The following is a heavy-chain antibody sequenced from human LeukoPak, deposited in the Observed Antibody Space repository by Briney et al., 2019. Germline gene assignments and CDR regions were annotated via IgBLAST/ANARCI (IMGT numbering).Heavy chain of an antibody. J-gene: IGHJ4*02. D-gene: IGHD6-19*01. CDR2: LSRSTTII. CDR3: ARSGWYDDFDY. V-gene: IGHV3-48*01. Sequence: PGGSLRLSCAASGFIFSSYAMSWVRQAPGKGLEWISYLSRSTTIIYYADSVKGRFTISRDNAKSSLYLQMNSLRAEDTAMYYCARSGWYDDFDYLGQGTLVTVSS. CDR1: GFIFSSYA.